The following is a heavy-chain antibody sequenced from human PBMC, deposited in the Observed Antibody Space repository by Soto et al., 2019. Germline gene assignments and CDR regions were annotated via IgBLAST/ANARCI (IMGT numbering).Heavy chain of an antibody. CDR1: GYTFINYD. V-gene: IGHV1-8*02. D-gene: IGHD3-16*01. J-gene: IGHJ4*02. CDR2: MNPGSGKT. Sequence: ASVKVSCKASGYTFINYDISWVRQATGQGLEWMGWMNPGSGKTGYANKFQGRVTMTRDASTSTAHLELSSLTSEDTAVYYCARVMGEFSLPGSLDFDFWGQGTLVTVSS. CDR3: ARVMGEFSLPGSLDFDF.